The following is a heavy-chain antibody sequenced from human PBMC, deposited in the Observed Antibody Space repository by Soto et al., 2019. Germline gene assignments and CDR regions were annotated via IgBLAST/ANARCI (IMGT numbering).Heavy chain of an antibody. Sequence: GGSLILSCAASGFTFSSYSMNWVRQAPGKGLEWVSSISSSSSYIYYADSVKGRFTISRDNAKNSLYLQMNSLRAEDTAVYYCARDLYQLLVSYFDYWGQGTLVTVSS. CDR3: ARDLYQLLVSYFDY. D-gene: IGHD2-2*01. V-gene: IGHV3-21*01. CDR1: GFTFSSYS. J-gene: IGHJ4*02. CDR2: ISSSSSYI.